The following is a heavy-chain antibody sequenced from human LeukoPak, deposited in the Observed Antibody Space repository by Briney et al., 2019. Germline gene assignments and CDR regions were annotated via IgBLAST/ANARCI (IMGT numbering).Heavy chain of an antibody. Sequence: SETLSLTCTVSGGSISSSYWSWIWQPPGKGLEWIGYIYYSVSTNYNPSLKSRVTMSVDTSKSQFSLKLISVTAADTAVYYCARGSTSPDYWGQGTLVTVYS. D-gene: IGHD2-2*01. CDR2: IYYSVST. V-gene: IGHV4-59*01. CDR3: ARGSTSPDY. J-gene: IGHJ4*02. CDR1: GGSISSSY.